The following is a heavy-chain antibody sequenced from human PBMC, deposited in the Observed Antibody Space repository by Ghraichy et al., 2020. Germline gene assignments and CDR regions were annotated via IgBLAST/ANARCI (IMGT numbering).Heavy chain of an antibody. CDR3: ARGRGSGGGANYFDW. J-gene: IGHJ4*02. D-gene: IGHD6-19*01. CDR1: SGSFSGYY. CDR2: VNHSGTT. Sequence: SQTLSLTCAVYSGSFSGYYWSWIRQPPGKGLEWIGEVNHSGTTNYNPSLKSRVTMSVDTSKNQFSLKMTSVTAADTAFYYCARGRGSGGGANYFDWWGQETLVTVSS. V-gene: IGHV4-34*01.